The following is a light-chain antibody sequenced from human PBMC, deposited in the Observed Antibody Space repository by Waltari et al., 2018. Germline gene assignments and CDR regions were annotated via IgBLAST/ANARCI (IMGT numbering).Light chain of an antibody. Sequence: QSALTQPAAVSGSPGQSVTISCTGASRDIGMYDIVAWYQQHPGNAPKLVISDVSKRPSGVSDRFSGSKSGDTASLTISGLQFEDEADYYCCSYAGNYVWVFGGGTRLTVL. CDR1: SRDIGMYDI. V-gene: IGLV2-23*02. J-gene: IGLJ3*02. CDR2: DVS. CDR3: CSYAGNYVWV.